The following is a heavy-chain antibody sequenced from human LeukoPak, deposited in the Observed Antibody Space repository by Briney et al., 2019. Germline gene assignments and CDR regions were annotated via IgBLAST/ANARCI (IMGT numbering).Heavy chain of an antibody. D-gene: IGHD5-24*01. CDR2: IYYSGST. V-gene: IGHV4-59*08. J-gene: IGHJ2*01. CDR1: GGSISSYY. CDR3: ARHGSGVGYNSYWYFDL. Sequence: PSETLSLTCTVSGGSISSYYWSWIRQPPGKGREWIGYIYYSGSTNYNPSLKRRVTISVDTSKNQFSLKLSSVTAADTAVYYCARHGSGVGYNSYWYFDLWGRGTLVTASS.